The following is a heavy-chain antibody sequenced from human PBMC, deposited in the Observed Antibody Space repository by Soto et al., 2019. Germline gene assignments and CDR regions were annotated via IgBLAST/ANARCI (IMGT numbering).Heavy chain of an antibody. CDR1: GGTFSSYT. Sequence: QVQLVQSGAEVKKPGSSVKVSCKASGGTFSSYTISWVRQAPGQGLEWMGRIIPILGIANYAQKFQGRVTITRAKSTSTAYTELSSLRSEDKSAYYCARGEYYYGSGAFFDYWGQGTLVTVSS. CDR2: IIPILGIA. J-gene: IGHJ4*02. CDR3: ARGEYYYGSGAFFDY. D-gene: IGHD3-10*01. V-gene: IGHV1-69*02.